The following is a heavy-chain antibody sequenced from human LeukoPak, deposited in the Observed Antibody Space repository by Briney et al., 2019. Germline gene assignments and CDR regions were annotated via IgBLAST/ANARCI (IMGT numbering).Heavy chain of an antibody. J-gene: IGHJ4*02. CDR1: GYTFTNNY. CDR2: IYPRDGST. V-gene: IGHV1-46*01. Sequence: ASVKVSCKASGYTFTNNYLHWVRQAPGQGLEWMGMIYPRDGSTSYAQNFQGRVTVTRDTSTTTVHMELRGLKSEDTAVYYCARDQEGFDYWGQGTVVTVSP. CDR3: ARDQEGFDY.